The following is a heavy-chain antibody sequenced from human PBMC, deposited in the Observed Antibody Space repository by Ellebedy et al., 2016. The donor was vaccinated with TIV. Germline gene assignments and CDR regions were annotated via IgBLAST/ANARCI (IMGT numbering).Heavy chain of an antibody. Sequence: GSLRLSXTVSGGPIRRSYWGWIRQPPGKGLEWIGYIHHSGSTNYNPSLKSRVTMSVDTSINQLSLTLNSVTAADTAVYYCARDPGTPQAFDIWGPGTLVTVSS. CDR1: GGPIRRSY. V-gene: IGHV4-59*01. CDR2: IHHSGST. CDR3: ARDPGTPQAFDI. J-gene: IGHJ3*02.